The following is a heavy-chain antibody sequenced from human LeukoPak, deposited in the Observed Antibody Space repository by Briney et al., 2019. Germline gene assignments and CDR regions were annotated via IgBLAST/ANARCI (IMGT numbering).Heavy chain of an antibody. J-gene: IGHJ4*02. Sequence: GGSLRLSCAASGFTFSSYGMSWVRQAPGKGLEWVSAISGSGGSTYYADSVKGRFTISRDNSKNTLYLQMNSLRAKDTAVYYCAKVRAYYYDSSPFDYWGQGTLVTVSS. V-gene: IGHV3-23*01. CDR3: AKVRAYYYDSSPFDY. CDR1: GFTFSSYG. CDR2: ISGSGGST. D-gene: IGHD3-22*01.